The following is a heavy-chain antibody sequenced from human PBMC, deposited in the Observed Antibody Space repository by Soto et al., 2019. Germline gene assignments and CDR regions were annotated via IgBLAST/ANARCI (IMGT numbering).Heavy chain of an antibody. J-gene: IGHJ3*02. D-gene: IGHD3-16*02. Sequence: QVQLVQSGAEVKKPGASVKVSCKASGYTFTSYDINWVRQATGQGLEWMGWMNPNSGNTGYAQKFQGRVTMTRNTSISTAYMELSSLRSEDTAVYYCARVQDYDYVWGSYRYYAFDIWGQGTMVTVSS. CDR2: MNPNSGNT. CDR3: ARVQDYDYVWGSYRYYAFDI. CDR1: GYTFTSYD. V-gene: IGHV1-8*01.